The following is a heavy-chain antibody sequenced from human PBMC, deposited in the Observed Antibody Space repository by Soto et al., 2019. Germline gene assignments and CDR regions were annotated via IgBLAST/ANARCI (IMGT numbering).Heavy chain of an antibody. CDR1: GFTFSSYG. V-gene: IGHV3-30*18. D-gene: IGHD2-8*01. Sequence: QVQLVESGGGVVQPGRSLRLSCAASGFTFSSYGMHWVRQAPGKGLEWVAVISYDGSNKYYADSVKGRFTISRDNSKNTLYLQMNSLRAEDTAVYYCAKDSRGVTTPYYMDVWGKGTTVTVSS. CDR3: AKDSRGVTTPYYMDV. J-gene: IGHJ6*03. CDR2: ISYDGSNK.